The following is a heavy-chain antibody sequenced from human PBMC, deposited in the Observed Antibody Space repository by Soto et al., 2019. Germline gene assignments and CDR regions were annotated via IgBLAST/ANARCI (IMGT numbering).Heavy chain of an antibody. Sequence: PSETLSLTCTVSGGSISSYYWSWIRQPPGKGLEWIWYIYYNGSTNYNPSLKSRVTISVDTSKNQFSLKLSSVTAADTAVYYCARDKLHYDILTGYPNPYYYYGMDVWGQGTTVTVSS. CDR3: ARDKLHYDILTGYPNPYYYYGMDV. V-gene: IGHV4-59*01. J-gene: IGHJ6*02. CDR1: GGSISSYY. CDR2: IYYNGST. D-gene: IGHD3-9*01.